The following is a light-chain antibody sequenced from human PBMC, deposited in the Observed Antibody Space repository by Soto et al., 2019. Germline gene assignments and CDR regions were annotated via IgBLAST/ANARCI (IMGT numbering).Light chain of an antibody. V-gene: IGLV2-23*01. Sequence: QSVLTQPASVSGSPGQSITISCTGTSSDVGCYNLVSWYQQHPGKAPKLMIYEGSKRPSGVSNRFSGSKSGNTASLTISGLQAEDEADYYCCSYAGSSTDVVFGGGTKLTVL. CDR1: SSDVGCYNL. CDR2: EGS. CDR3: CSYAGSSTDVV. J-gene: IGLJ2*01.